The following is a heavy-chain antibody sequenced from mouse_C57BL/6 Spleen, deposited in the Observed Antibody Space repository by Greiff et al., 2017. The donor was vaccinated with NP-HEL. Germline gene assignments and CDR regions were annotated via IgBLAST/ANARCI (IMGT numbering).Heavy chain of an antibody. CDR3: ARNAESTGGYAMDY. V-gene: IGHV2-9-1*01. D-gene: IGHD5-1*01. CDR1: GFSLTSYA. CDR2: IWTGGGT. Sequence: VKVVESGPGLVAPSQSLSITCTVSGFSLTSYAISWVRQPPGKGLEWLGVIWTGGGTNYNSALKSRLSISKDNSKSQVFLKMNSLQTDDTARYYCARNAESTGGYAMDYWGQGTSVTVSS. J-gene: IGHJ4*01.